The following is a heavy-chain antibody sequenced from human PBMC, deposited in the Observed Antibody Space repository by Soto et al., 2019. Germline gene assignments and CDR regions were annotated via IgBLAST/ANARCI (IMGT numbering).Heavy chain of an antibody. CDR2: IYPGDSDT. V-gene: IGHV5-51*01. D-gene: IGHD3-3*01. CDR1: GYSFTSYW. J-gene: IGHJ5*02. CDR3: ARIIRWAIYDFWSGYYHPNSGFDP. Sequence: GESLKISCKGSGYSFTSYWIGWVRQMPGKGLEWMGIIYPGDSDTRYSPSFQGQVTISADKSISTAYLQWSSLKASDTAMYYCARIIRWAIYDFWSGYYHPNSGFDPWGQGTLVTVSS.